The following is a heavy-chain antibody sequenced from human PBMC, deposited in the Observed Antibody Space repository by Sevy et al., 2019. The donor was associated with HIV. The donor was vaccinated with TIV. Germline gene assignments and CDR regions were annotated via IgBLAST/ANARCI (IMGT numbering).Heavy chain of an antibody. CDR1: GGSIRSGTYY. CDR3: ARSMVRGNTPHLDTFHY. CDR2: IYTTGST. Sequence: SETLSLTCTVSGGSIRSGTYYWNWIRQPAGKRLEWIGRIYTTGSTDYNPSLKSRVTISVDTSKNQFSLTLSSVTAADMAVYYCARSMVRGNTPHLDTFHYWGQGTLVTVS. J-gene: IGHJ4*02. V-gene: IGHV4-61*02. D-gene: IGHD3-10*01.